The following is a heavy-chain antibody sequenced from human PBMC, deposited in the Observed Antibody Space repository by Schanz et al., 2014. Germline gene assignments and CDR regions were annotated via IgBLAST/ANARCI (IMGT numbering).Heavy chain of an antibody. CDR1: GFTFSAYG. Sequence: QVQLVESGGGVVQPGGSLRLSCAASGFTFSAYGMHWVRQAPGKGLEWVAVIWYDGNNKYYADSVKGRFTISRDNSKNTLYLQMNSLKTEDTAVYYCARSPRMDVWGQGTMVTVSS. CDR2: IWYDGNNK. V-gene: IGHV3-33*01. CDR3: ARSPRMDV. J-gene: IGHJ6*02.